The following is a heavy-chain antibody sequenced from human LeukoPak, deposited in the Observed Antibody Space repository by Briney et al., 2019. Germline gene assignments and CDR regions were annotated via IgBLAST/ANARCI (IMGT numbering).Heavy chain of an antibody. J-gene: IGHJ5*02. V-gene: IGHV3-23*01. CDR2: ITGSHGRT. CDR1: GFTFSSFA. Sequence: PGGSLSFSGAASGFTFSSFAMTWVRQAPGKGLEWVSSITGSHGRTYTTDSVKGRFTISRDNSQNTLYLQMNSLRAEDTAVYYCTKDPNGDYIGAFDPWGQGTLVTVSS. CDR3: TKDPNGDYIGAFDP. D-gene: IGHD4-17*01.